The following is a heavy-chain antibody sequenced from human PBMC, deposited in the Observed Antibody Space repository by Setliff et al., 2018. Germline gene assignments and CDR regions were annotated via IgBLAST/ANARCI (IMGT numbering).Heavy chain of an antibody. V-gene: IGHV4-39*07. CDR1: GGSFTGTTYY. CDR3: ARAVRGYYDFYYMDA. Sequence: SETLSLTCTVSGGSFTGTTYYWGWIRQSPGKGLEWIGTIINSGSTYYNPSLKSRVTISLDQSMSQFSLKVTSVSAADTAIYYCARAVRGYYDFYYMDAWDKGATVTVS. D-gene: IGHD4-17*01. CDR2: IINSGST. J-gene: IGHJ6*03.